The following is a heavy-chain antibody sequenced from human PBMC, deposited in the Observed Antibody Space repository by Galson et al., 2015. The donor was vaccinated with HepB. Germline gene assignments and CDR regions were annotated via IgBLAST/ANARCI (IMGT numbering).Heavy chain of an antibody. CDR1: GYTFTSYY. Sequence: SVKVSCKASGYTFTSYYMHWVRQAPGQGLEWMGIINPSGGSTSYAQKFKGRVTMTRDTSTSTVYMELSSLRSEDTAVYYCASGSGDYYDSSGSRGSWAFDIWGQGTMVTVSS. CDR2: INPSGGST. CDR3: ASGSGDYYDSSGSRGSWAFDI. J-gene: IGHJ3*02. D-gene: IGHD3-22*01. V-gene: IGHV1-46*01.